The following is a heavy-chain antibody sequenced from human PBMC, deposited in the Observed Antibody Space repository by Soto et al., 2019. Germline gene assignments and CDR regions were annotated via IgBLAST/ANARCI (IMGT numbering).Heavy chain of an antibody. CDR2: VYFSGSA. J-gene: IGHJ6*02. CDR3: ARGDGDFWSPYQYMDV. D-gene: IGHD3-3*01. CDR1: GGSTNSYY. Sequence: QVQLRESGPGLVKPSETLSLTCSVSGGSTNSYYWSWIRQPPGKGLEWIGYVYFSGSANYNPSLNSRVTMSIASSKNQFSLRLNSVTAADTVVYYCARGDGDFWSPYQYMDVWGQGITVTVSS. V-gene: IGHV4-59*01.